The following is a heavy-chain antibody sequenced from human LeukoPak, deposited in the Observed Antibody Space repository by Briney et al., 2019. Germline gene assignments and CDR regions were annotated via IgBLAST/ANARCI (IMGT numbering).Heavy chain of an antibody. V-gene: IGHV1-18*01. CDR2: ISAYNGNT. CDR3: ARDRRLRSIAARGNWFDP. CDR1: GGTFSSYA. J-gene: IGHJ5*02. Sequence: ASVKVSCKASGGTFSSYAISWVRQAPGQGLEWMGWISAYNGNTNYAQKLQGRVTMTTDTSTSTAYMELRSLRSDDTAVYYCARDRRLRSIAARGNWFDPWGQGTLVTVSS. D-gene: IGHD6-6*01.